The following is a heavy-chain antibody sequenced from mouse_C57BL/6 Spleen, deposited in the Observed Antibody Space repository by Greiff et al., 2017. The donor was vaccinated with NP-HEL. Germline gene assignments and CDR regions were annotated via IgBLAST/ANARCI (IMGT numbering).Heavy chain of an antibody. Sequence: EVMLVESGPELVKPGDSVKISCKASGYSFTGYFMNWVMQSHGKSLEWIGRINPYNGDTFYNQKFKGKATLTVDKSSSTAHMELRSLTSEDSAVYYCARGVYDYDGYAMDYWGQGTSVTVSS. CDR3: ARGVYDYDGYAMDY. CDR2: INPYNGDT. CDR1: GYSFTGYF. D-gene: IGHD2-4*01. J-gene: IGHJ4*01. V-gene: IGHV1-20*01.